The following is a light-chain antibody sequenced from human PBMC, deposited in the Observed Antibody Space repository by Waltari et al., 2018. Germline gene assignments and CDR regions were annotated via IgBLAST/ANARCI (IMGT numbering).Light chain of an antibody. Sequence: SNELTQPPSVSVFPGQTARITCSGAGLSRQYTYWYQQKPGRVPLLIIFQDMQRAPGTPERFSAFTSVTVVTLIISGVQAEDEADYYCQSADHSGTFVFGTGTKVTVL. J-gene: IGLJ1*01. CDR3: QSADHSGTFV. CDR1: GLSRQY. CDR2: QDM. V-gene: IGLV3-25*03.